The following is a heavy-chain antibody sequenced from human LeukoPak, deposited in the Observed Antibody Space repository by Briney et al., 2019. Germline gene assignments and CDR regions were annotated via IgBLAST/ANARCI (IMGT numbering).Heavy chain of an antibody. D-gene: IGHD1-26*01. CDR3: AKHMRATNIYSFFGLDV. CDR1: GFTFKDYD. V-gene: IGHV3-9*01. CDR2: INWNGGGT. Sequence: GRSLRLSCAATGFTFKDYDMHWVRQPPGKGLEWVSSINWNGGGTDYADSVKGRFTISRDNAKNSLYLQLSSLRPEDTALYYCAKHMRATNIYSFFGLDVWGQGTTVTVSS. J-gene: IGHJ6*02.